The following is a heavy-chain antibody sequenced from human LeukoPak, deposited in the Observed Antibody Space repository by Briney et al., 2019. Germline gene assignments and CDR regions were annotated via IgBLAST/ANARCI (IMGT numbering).Heavy chain of an antibody. J-gene: IGHJ4*02. CDR1: GGSISSSSYY. D-gene: IGHD3-16*01. CDR2: IYYSGST. Sequence: PSETLSLTCTVSGGSISSSSYYWGWIRQPPGKGLEWIGSIYYSGSTYYNPSLKSRVTISVDTSKNQFSLKLSSVTAADTAVYYCARGGLGATGEFDYWGQGTLVTVSS. V-gene: IGHV4-39*01. CDR3: ARGGLGATGEFDY.